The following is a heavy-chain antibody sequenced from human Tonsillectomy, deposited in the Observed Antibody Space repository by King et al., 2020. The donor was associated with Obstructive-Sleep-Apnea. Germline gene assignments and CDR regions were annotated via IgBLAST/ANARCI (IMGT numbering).Heavy chain of an antibody. V-gene: IGHV5-51*01. J-gene: IGHJ3*02. CDR1: GYSFTSYW. CDR2: IYPGDSDT. CDR3: AREWELLRDAFDI. D-gene: IGHD1-26*01. Sequence: VQLVQSGAEVKKPGESLKISCKGSGYSFTSYWIGCVRQMPGKGLEWMGIIYPGDSDTRYSPSFQGQVTISADKSISTAYLQWRSLKASDTAMYYCAREWELLRDAFDIWGQGTMVTVSS.